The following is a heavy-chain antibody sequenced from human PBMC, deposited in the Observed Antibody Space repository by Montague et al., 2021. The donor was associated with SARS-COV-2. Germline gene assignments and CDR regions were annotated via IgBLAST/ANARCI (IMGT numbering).Heavy chain of an antibody. J-gene: IGHJ3*01. Sequence: SETLSLTCTVPGRGTASQYWNWNRQSPGKRPEWMRSVYYNGDTKYNPSLQSRVTISIDTSENQFSLRLNSVTAADTAVYFCARGWAFDPWGQGRLVTVSS. D-gene: IGHD6-19*01. V-gene: IGHV4-59*08. CDR1: GRGTASQY. CDR2: VYYNGDT. CDR3: ARGWAFDP.